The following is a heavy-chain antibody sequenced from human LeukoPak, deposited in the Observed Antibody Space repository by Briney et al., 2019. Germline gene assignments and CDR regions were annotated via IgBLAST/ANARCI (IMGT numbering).Heavy chain of an antibody. CDR2: IGLNGYPL. D-gene: IGHD3-22*01. CDR1: GFPFSVYY. Sequence: GGPLRLSCAVSGFPFSVYYMSWIRQAPGKGLEWISYIGLNGYPLDYADSVKGRFTISRDNANNLLYLDMSSLRAEDTAVYYCARKDFSSGSFNYWGQGSLVTVSS. V-gene: IGHV3-11*04. CDR3: ARKDFSSGSFNY. J-gene: IGHJ4*02.